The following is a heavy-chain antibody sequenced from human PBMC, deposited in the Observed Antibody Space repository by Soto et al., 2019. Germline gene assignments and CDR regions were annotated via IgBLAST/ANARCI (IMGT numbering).Heavy chain of an antibody. D-gene: IGHD4-17*01. CDR3: ARLSTVTTLAFDI. CDR1: GFSLSNARMG. CDR2: IFSNDEK. Sequence: SGPTLVNPTETLTLTCTVSGFSLSNARMGVSWIRQPPGKALEWLAHIFSNDEKSYSTSLKSRLTISKDTSKGQVVLTMTNMDPVDTATYYCARLSTVTTLAFDIWGQGTMVTVS. V-gene: IGHV2-26*01. J-gene: IGHJ3*02.